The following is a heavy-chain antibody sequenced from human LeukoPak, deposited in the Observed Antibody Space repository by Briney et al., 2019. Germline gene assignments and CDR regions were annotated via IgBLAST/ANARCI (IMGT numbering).Heavy chain of an antibody. CDR3: ARSSTTGYYYGMDV. J-gene: IGHJ6*02. D-gene: IGHD2-2*01. Sequence: ASVKVSCKASGGTFSSYAISWVRQAPGQGLEWMGWINTNTGNPTYAQGFTGRFVFSLDTSVSTAYLQISSLKAEDTAVYYCARSSTTGYYYGMDVWGQGTTVTVSS. V-gene: IGHV7-4-1*02. CDR2: INTNTGNP. CDR1: GGTFSSYA.